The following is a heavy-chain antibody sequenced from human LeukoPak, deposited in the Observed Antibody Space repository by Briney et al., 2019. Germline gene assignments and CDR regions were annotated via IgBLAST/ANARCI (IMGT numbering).Heavy chain of an antibody. V-gene: IGHV4-59*08. D-gene: IGHD3-10*01. CDR1: GVSISSYY. CDR2: TYYSGRT. CDR3: ARHLSYYGSGRFWFDP. Sequence: PSETLSLTCTASGVSISSYYWSWIRQPPGKGLEWVGYTYYSGRTNYNPSLKSRVTISVDTSKNQFSLRLSSVTAADTAVYYCARHLSYYGSGRFWFDPWGQGTPVTVSS. J-gene: IGHJ5*02.